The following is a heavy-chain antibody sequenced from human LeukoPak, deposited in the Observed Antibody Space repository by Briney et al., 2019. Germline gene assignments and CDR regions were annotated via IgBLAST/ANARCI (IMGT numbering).Heavy chain of an antibody. J-gene: IGHJ6*02. CDR2: INPNSGGT. D-gene: IGHD5-18*01. V-gene: IGHV1-2*02. CDR1: GYTFTGYY. Sequence: ASVKVSCKASGYTFTGYYMHWVRQAPGQGREWMGWINPNSGGTNYAQKFQGRVTMTRDTSTSTAYMELSRLRSDDTAVYYCATPARTDTAMVTSFYYYGMDVWGQGTTVTVSS. CDR3: ATPARTDTAMVTSFYYYGMDV.